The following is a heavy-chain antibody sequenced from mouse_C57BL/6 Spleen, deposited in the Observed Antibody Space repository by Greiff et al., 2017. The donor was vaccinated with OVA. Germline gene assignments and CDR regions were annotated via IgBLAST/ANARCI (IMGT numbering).Heavy chain of an antibody. Sequence: EVKLMESGPGLVKPSQSLSLTCSVTGYSITSGYYWNWIRQFPGNKLEWMGYISYDGSNNYNPSLKNRISITRDTSKNQFFLKLNSVTTEDTATYYCARDDLGRPFAYWGQGTLVTVSA. V-gene: IGHV3-6*01. D-gene: IGHD4-1*01. J-gene: IGHJ3*01. CDR2: ISYDGSN. CDR3: ARDDLGRPFAY. CDR1: GYSITSGYY.